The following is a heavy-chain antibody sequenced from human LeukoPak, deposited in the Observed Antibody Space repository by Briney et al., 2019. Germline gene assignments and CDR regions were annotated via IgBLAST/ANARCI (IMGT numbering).Heavy chain of an antibody. J-gene: IGHJ5*02. CDR2: IYPGDSHT. V-gene: IGHV5-51*01. Sequence: GESLKISCKGSGYSFTNYWIGWVRQMPGKGLEWMGIIYPGDSHTRYNPSFQGQVTISADKSISTAYLQWSSLKASDTAMYYCARHPYSESCISYICYRWFDPWGQGTLVTVSS. CDR3: ARHPYSESCISYICYRWFDP. D-gene: IGHD2/OR15-2a*01. CDR1: GYSFTNYW.